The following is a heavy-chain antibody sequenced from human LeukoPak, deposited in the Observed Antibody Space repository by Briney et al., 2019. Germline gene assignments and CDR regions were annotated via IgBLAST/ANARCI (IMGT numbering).Heavy chain of an antibody. J-gene: IGHJ6*02. CDR3: ARVDDILTSYYKGAYYYYGMDV. D-gene: IGHD3-9*01. CDR1: GYTFTGYY. V-gene: IGHV1-2*02. CDR2: INPNSGGT. Sequence: GASVKVSCKASGYTFTGYYMHRVRQAPGQGLEWIGWINPNSGGTNYAQKFQGRVTMTRDTSISTAYMELSRLRSDDTAVYYCARVDDILTSYYKGAYYYYGMDVWGQGTTVTVSS.